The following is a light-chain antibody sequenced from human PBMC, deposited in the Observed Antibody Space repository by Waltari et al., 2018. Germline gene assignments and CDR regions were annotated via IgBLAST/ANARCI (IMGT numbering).Light chain of an antibody. CDR2: GAF. Sequence: EIVLTQSPGTLSLSPWERANLSCRASQGVSGSYLAWYQQKPGQAPRLLIYGAFRRATGIPDRFSGSESGTDFTLTISRLEPEDFAVYYCQQYGSSPRTFGQGTKVEIK. CDR1: QGVSGSY. J-gene: IGKJ1*01. V-gene: IGKV3-20*01. CDR3: QQYGSSPRT.